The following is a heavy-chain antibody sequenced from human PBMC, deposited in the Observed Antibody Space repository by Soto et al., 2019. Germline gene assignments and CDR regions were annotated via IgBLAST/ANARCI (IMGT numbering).Heavy chain of an antibody. J-gene: IGHJ4*02. Sequence: LSLTCTVSGGSIYRSCYYWGWIRQPPGRGLEWIGNIDYNGVTYSNPSLKSRVTISRDTSKNQFSLKLTSVTAADTALYYCGKVLVGATGHTDSDSWGPGTLVTVSS. V-gene: IGHV4-39*01. CDR2: IDYNGVT. D-gene: IGHD2-15*01. CDR3: GKVLVGATGHTDSDS. CDR1: GGSIYRSCYY.